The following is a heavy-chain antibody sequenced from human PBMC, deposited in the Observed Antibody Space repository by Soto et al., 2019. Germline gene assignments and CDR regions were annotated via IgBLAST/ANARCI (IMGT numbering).Heavy chain of an antibody. CDR3: AADIYDSSGYYYYYYYGMDV. D-gene: IGHD3-22*01. CDR1: GFTFTSSA. V-gene: IGHV1-58*01. J-gene: IGHJ6*02. Sequence: SVKVSCKASGFTFTSSAVQWVRQARGQRLEWIGWIVVGSGNTNYAQKFQERVTITRDMSTSTAYMELSSLRSEDTAVYYCAADIYDSSGYYYYYYYGMDVWGQGTTVTAP. CDR2: IVVGSGNT.